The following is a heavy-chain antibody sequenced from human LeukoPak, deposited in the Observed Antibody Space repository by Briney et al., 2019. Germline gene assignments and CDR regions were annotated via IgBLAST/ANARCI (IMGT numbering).Heavy chain of an antibody. D-gene: IGHD2-15*01. CDR3: AKEDVGAAPDY. Sequence: GGSLRLSCEASGFTFSNYGMSWIRQAPGKGPEWVSADSIYGGGPYYADSVKGRFTMSRDNSKNTLYLQMDSLRVGDTAVYYCAKEDVGAAPDYWGQGTLVTVSS. CDR2: DSIYGGGP. J-gene: IGHJ4*02. CDR1: GFTFSNYG. V-gene: IGHV3-23*01.